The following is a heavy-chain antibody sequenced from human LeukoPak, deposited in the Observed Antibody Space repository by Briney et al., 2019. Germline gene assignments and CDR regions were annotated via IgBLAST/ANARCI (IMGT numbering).Heavy chain of an antibody. J-gene: IGHJ4*02. CDR1: GFTVSTSG. CDR2: IWANGNDK. D-gene: IGHD3-22*01. CDR3: ARDSAYYRFDQ. Sequence: GGSLRLSCAASGFTVSTSGMHWVRQAPGKGLEWVADIWANGNDKYYADSVKGRFTVSRDNSNNMAYLHMINLRAEDTAVYYCARDSAYYRFDQWGQGTLVSDCS. V-gene: IGHV3-33*01.